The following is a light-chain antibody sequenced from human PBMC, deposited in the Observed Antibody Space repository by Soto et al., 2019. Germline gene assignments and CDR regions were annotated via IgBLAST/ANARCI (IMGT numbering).Light chain of an antibody. J-gene: IGKJ1*01. CDR1: QSVRSN. CDR3: QQFYNWPRT. Sequence: EIVMTQSQGTLSVSPGERATLSCRASQSVRSNLAWYQQKPGQAPRLLIYGASTRATGIPARFSGSGSETEFTLTISSLQSEDFAVYYCQQFYNWPRTFGQGTKVDIK. CDR2: GAS. V-gene: IGKV3-15*01.